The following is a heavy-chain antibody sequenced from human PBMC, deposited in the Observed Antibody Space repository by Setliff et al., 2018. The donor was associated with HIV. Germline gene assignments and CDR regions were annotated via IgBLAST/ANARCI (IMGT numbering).Heavy chain of an antibody. CDR1: GGSFSAYH. CDR3: RVGETAVDDLVYFDY. J-gene: IGHJ4*02. V-gene: IGHV4-34*01. D-gene: IGHD5-18*01. CDR2: INHSGST. Sequence: KTSETLSLTCAVYGGSFSAYHWSWICQTPGKGLEWLGEINHSGSTAYNLSLKSRVTISGDTSKNQFSLKLSSVTVADTAVYYCRVGETAVDDLVYFDYWGQGTLVTVSS.